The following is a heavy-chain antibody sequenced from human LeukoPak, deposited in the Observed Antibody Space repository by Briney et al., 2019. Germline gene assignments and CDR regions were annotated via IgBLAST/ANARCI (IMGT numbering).Heavy chain of an antibody. V-gene: IGHV3-23*01. CDR2: ISGSGRST. D-gene: IGHD2-2*01. Sequence: GGSLRLSCAASGFTFRSYAMSWVRQAPGKGLEWVSSISGSGRSTYYADSVKGRFTISRDNAKNTLYLQMNSLRAEHTVVYYCAPFMSPFFCSSPSCYDAFDNWGQGTLVTVSS. CDR3: APFMSPFFCSSPSCYDAFDN. CDR1: GFTFRSYA. J-gene: IGHJ3*02.